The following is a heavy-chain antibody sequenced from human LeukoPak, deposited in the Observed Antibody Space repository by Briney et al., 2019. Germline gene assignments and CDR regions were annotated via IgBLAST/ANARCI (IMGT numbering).Heavy chain of an antibody. CDR2: ITKYDGRV. J-gene: IGHJ4*02. V-gene: IGHV3-23*01. CDR1: GFGVHTFA. Sequence: GGSLRLSCAVSGFGVHTFAMSWVRQAPGKGLEWLSSITKYDGRVYYADSVRGRFTISRDSSQNELYLQMNSLRADDLAIYYCAKDHSADGWPTFEYWGRGTLVTVSS. CDR3: AKDHSADGWPTFEY. D-gene: IGHD5-24*01.